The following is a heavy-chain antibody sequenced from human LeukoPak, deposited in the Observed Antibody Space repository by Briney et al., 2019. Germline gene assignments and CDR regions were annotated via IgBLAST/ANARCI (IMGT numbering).Heavy chain of an antibody. Sequence: GALRLSCAASGFTFSSYWMSWVRQAPGKGLEWVANIKQDGSEKYYVDSVKGRFTISRDNAKNSLYLQMNSLRAEDTAVYYCAKGLYASSSVIDYWGQGTLVTVSS. CDR1: GFTFSSYW. D-gene: IGHD6-6*01. CDR3: AKGLYASSSVIDY. CDR2: IKQDGSEK. J-gene: IGHJ4*02. V-gene: IGHV3-7*01.